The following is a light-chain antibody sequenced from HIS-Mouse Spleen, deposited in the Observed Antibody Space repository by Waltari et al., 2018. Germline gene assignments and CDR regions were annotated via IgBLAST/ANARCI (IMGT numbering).Light chain of an antibody. J-gene: IGLJ3*02. CDR3: QSYDSSLSGWV. CDR2: GNS. V-gene: IGLV1-40*01. CDR1: SSNIGAGYD. Sequence: QSVLTQPPSVSGAPGQRVTISCTGSSSNIGAGYDEHWYQPLPGTAPNLLTYGNSNRPSGVPDRFSGSKSGTSASLAITGLQAEDEADYYCQSYDSSLSGWVFGGGTKLTVL.